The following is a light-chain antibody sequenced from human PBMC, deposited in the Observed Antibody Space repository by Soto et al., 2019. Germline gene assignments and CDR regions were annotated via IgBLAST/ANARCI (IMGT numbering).Light chain of an antibody. Sequence: EIVMTQSPATLSVSPGERATLSCRASQSVSSNLAWDQQKPGQAPRLLIYGASTRATGIPARFSGSGSGTEFTLTISSRQSEDFAVYYCQQYNNWPPMYTFGQGTKLEIK. CDR1: QSVSSN. CDR3: QQYNNWPPMYT. V-gene: IGKV3-15*01. CDR2: GAS. J-gene: IGKJ2*01.